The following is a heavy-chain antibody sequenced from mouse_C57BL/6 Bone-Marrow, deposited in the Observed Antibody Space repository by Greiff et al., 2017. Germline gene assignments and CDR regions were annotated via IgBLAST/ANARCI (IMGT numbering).Heavy chain of an antibody. J-gene: IGHJ4*01. V-gene: IGHV1-50*01. CDR2: IDPSDSYT. D-gene: IGHD2-2*01. CDR1: GYTFTSYW. Sequence: VQLQQPGAELVKPGASVKLSCKASGYTFTSYWMQWVKQRPGQGLEWIGEIDPSDSYTNSNQQFKGKATLTVDTSSSTAYMQLSSLTSEDAAVYYCASIYYGYERAMDYWGQGTSVTVSS. CDR3: ASIYYGYERAMDY.